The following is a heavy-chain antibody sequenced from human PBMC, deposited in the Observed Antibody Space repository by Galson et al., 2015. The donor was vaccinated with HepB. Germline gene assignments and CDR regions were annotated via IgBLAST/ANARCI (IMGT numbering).Heavy chain of an antibody. J-gene: IGHJ6*02. CDR1: GFPFSDYG. V-gene: IGHV3-33*01. CDR2: IWYDGSQK. D-gene: IGHD6-19*01. CDR3: VRDSGLYGLDV. Sequence: SLRLSCATSGFPFSDYGMHWVRQAPGKGLAWVAVIWYDGSQKFHEDSVKGRFTISRDNSKNMLYLQMDSLRVDDTAVYFCVRDSGLYGLDVWGQGTKVTVSS.